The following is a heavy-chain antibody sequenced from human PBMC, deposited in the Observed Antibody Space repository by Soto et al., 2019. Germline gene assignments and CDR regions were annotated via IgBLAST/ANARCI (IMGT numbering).Heavy chain of an antibody. CDR3: TREGGGIAAAGAGNDAFDI. CDR1: GYTLSDYY. CDR2: SNPNSGDP. V-gene: IGHV1-2*02. D-gene: IGHD6-13*01. Sequence: QVQLVQSGAEVKKPGASVTVSCKASGYTLSDYYIQWVRQAPGQGLEWMGWSNPNSGDPNYAQKFQGRVTMSRDPSINTAYMELRWLRSEDTAVYYCTREGGGIAAAGAGNDAFDIWGQGTKVTVSS. J-gene: IGHJ3*02.